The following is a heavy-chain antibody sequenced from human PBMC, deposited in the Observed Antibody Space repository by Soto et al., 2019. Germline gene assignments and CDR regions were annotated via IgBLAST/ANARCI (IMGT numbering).Heavy chain of an antibody. Sequence: QAGGSLRLSCAASGFTFSSYGMHWARQAPGKGLEWVAVIWYDGSNKYYADSVKGRFTISRDNSKNTLYLQMNSLRAEDTAVYYCARDFLPAQWPGYYFDYWGQGTLVTVSS. CDR1: GFTFSSYG. J-gene: IGHJ4*02. CDR3: ARDFLPAQWPGYYFDY. D-gene: IGHD6-19*01. V-gene: IGHV3-33*01. CDR2: IWYDGSNK.